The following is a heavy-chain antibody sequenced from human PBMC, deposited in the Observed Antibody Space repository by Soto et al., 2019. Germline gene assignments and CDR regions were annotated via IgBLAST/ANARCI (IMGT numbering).Heavy chain of an antibody. Sequence: QVQLQQWGAGLLKPSETLSLTCAVYGGSFSGYYWSWIRQPPGKGLEWIGEINHSGSTNYNPSLKNLVPISVDTPKNQIFLQLCSVTAADSAVYYCARGCSGHYYPYAFDIWGQGTMVTVSS. CDR1: GGSFSGYY. V-gene: IGHV4-34*01. CDR3: ARGCSGHYYPYAFDI. J-gene: IGHJ3*02. CDR2: INHSGST. D-gene: IGHD3-22*01.